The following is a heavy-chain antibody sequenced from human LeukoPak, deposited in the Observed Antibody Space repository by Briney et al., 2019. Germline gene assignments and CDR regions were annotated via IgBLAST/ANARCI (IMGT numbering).Heavy chain of an antibody. CDR1: GFSFNRYW. Sequence: GGSLRLSCAASGFSFNRYWMHWVRQDPGKGPVWVSRINPDGTITNYAGSVKGRFTISRDNAKGMMYLQMNGLSVEDTAVYYCARGGDGSNSLINYWGQGTLVTVSS. CDR2: INPDGTIT. D-gene: IGHD5-24*01. J-gene: IGHJ4*02. V-gene: IGHV3-74*01. CDR3: ARGGDGSNSLINY.